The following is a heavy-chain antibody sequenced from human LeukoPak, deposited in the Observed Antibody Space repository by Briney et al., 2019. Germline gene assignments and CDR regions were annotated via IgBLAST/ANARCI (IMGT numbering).Heavy chain of an antibody. CDR3: TKRVKYGGTWDHFAD. J-gene: IGHJ4*02. Sequence: GGSLGLSCAASGFTFDNYRMSWVRQAPGKGLEWVSTVNADGGNTYYADSVKGRFTISRDNSKSTLILQMNSLRVEDTALYYCTKRVKYGGTWDHFADWGQGTLVTVSS. CDR2: VNADGGNT. CDR1: GFTFDNYR. V-gene: IGHV3-23*01. D-gene: IGHD1-26*01.